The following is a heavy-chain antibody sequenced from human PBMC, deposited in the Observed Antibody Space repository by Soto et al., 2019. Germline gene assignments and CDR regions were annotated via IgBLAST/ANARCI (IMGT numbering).Heavy chain of an antibody. CDR3: ARDLSDYYDSSGYANWFDP. V-gene: IGHV3-33*01. CDR2: IWYDGSNK. J-gene: IGHJ5*02. Sequence: QVQLVESGGGVVQPGRSLRLSCVASGFTFSSYGMHWVRQAPGKGLEWVAVIWYDGSNKYYADSVKGRFTISRDNSKNTLYLQMNSLRAEDTAVYYCARDLSDYYDSSGYANWFDPWGQGTLVTVSS. CDR1: GFTFSSYG. D-gene: IGHD3-22*01.